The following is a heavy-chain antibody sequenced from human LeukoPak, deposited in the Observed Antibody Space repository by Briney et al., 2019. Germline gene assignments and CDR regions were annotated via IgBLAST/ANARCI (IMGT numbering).Heavy chain of an antibody. CDR1: GGTFSSYA. J-gene: IGHJ4*02. D-gene: IGHD3-16*02. CDR2: IIPILGIA. CDR3: ARDNGSPEFSSFDY. V-gene: IGHV1-69*04. Sequence: ASVKVSCKASGGTFSSYAISWVRQAPGQGLEWMGRIIPILGIANYAQKFQGRVTITADKSTSTAYMELSSLRSEDTAVYYCARDNGSPEFSSFDYWAREPWSPSPQ.